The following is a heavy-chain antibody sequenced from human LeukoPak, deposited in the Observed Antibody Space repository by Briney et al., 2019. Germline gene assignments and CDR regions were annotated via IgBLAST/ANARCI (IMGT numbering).Heavy chain of an antibody. D-gene: IGHD4-17*01. Sequence: ALRLSCAASGLTFDDYAMHWVRQAPGKGLEWVSGISWNSGSIGYADSVKGRFTISRDNAKNSLYLQMNSLRAEDTALYYCAKGDYGDYVVDWFDPWGQGTLVTVSS. CDR3: AKGDYGDYVVDWFDP. CDR1: GLTFDDYA. J-gene: IGHJ5*02. CDR2: ISWNSGSI. V-gene: IGHV3-9*01.